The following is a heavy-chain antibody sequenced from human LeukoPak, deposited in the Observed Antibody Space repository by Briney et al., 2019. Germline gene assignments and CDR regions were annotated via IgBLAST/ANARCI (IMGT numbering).Heavy chain of an antibody. V-gene: IGHV3-30-3*01. D-gene: IGHD3-16*01. CDR3: ARGGHWAKDYYYGMDV. Sequence: PGRSLRLSCAASGFTFSSYAMHWVRQAPGKGLGWGAVISYDGSNKYYADSVKGRFTISRDNSKNTLYLQMNSLRAEDTAVYYCARGGHWAKDYYYGMDVWGQGTTVTVSS. J-gene: IGHJ6*02. CDR2: ISYDGSNK. CDR1: GFTFSSYA.